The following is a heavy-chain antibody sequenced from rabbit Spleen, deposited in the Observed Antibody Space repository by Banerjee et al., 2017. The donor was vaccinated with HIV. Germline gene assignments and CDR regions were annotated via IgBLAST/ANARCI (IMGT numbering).Heavy chain of an antibody. CDR2: IDTNDGDT. CDR3: ARDLVAVIGWNFSL. D-gene: IGHD1-1*01. V-gene: IGHV1S45*01. Sequence: QEQLVESGGGLVKPGGTLTLTCTVSGFSFSSNWICWVRQAPGKGLEWIACIDTNDGDTDYANWPKGRFTISKTSSTTVTLQMTSLTAADTATYFCARDLVAVIGWNFSLWGQGTLVTVS. CDR1: GFSFSSNW. J-gene: IGHJ6*01.